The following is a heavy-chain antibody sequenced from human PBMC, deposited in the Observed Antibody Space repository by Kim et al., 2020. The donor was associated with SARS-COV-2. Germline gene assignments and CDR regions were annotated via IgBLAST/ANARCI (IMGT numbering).Heavy chain of an antibody. Sequence: SGNGRFTIARDNSKTTLYLQMTSLRAEDTAVYYCAKAVAGTPYSYYGMDVWGQGTTVTVSS. D-gene: IGHD6-19*01. J-gene: IGHJ6*02. CDR3: AKAVAGTPYSYYGMDV. V-gene: IGHV3-23*01.